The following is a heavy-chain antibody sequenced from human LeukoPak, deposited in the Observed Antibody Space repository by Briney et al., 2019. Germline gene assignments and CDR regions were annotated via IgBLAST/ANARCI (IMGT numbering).Heavy chain of an antibody. Sequence: PSETLSLTCTVSGGFISSYYWSWIRQPPGKGLEWIGHIYYSGSTNYNPSLKSRVTISVDTSKTQFSLKLSSVTAADTAVYYCARGYSGYNYVCWGQGALVTVSS. V-gene: IGHV4-59*01. D-gene: IGHD5-12*01. CDR2: IYYSGST. CDR1: GGFISSYY. CDR3: ARGYSGYNYVC. J-gene: IGHJ4*02.